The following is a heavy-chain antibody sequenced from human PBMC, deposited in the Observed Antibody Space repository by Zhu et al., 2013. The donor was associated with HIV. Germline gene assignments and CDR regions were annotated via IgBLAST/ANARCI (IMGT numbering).Heavy chain of an antibody. CDR3: AKGPRSFSWSYDSAYFDY. Sequence: EVQLLESGGGLVQPGGSLRLSCAASGFTFSSYAMSWVRQAPGKGLEWVSAISGSGGSTYYADSVKGRFTISRDNSKNTLYLQMNSLRAEDTAVYYCAKGPRSFSWSYDSAYFDYWGQGTLVTVSS. D-gene: IGHD5-12*01. CDR2: ISGSGGST. CDR1: GFTFSSYA. J-gene: IGHJ4*02. V-gene: IGHV3-23*01.